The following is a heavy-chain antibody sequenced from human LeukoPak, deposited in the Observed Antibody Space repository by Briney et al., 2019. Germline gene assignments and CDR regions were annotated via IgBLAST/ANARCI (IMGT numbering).Heavy chain of an antibody. CDR3: ARGIAAAGTALYN. CDR1: GFTFSSYG. D-gene: IGHD6-13*01. V-gene: IGHV3-33*08. CDR2: IWYGGSNK. J-gene: IGHJ4*02. Sequence: GGSLRLSCAASGFTFSSYGMHWVRQAPGKGLEWVAVIWYGGSNKYYADSVKGRFTISRDNSKNTLYLQINSLRAEDTAVYYCARGIAAAGTALYNWGQGTLLTVSS.